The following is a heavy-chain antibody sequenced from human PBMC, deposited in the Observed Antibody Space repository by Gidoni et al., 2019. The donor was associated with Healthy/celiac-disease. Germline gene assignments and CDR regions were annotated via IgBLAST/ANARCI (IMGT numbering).Heavy chain of an antibody. V-gene: IGHV4-39*01. CDR2: IYYSGST. D-gene: IGHD1-26*01. CDR3: AGLERWELEAFDI. Sequence: QLQLQESVPGLVKPSETLSLTCTVSGGSISSSSYYWGWIRQPPGKGLEWIGSIYYSGSTYYNPSLKSRVTISVDTSKNQFSLKLSSVTAADTAVYYCAGLERWELEAFDIWGQGTMVTVSS. J-gene: IGHJ3*02. CDR1: GGSISSSSYY.